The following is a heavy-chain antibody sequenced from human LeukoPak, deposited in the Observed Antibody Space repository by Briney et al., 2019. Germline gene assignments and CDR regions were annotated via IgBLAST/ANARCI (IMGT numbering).Heavy chain of an antibody. D-gene: IGHD5-18*01. Sequence: NPSGTLSLTCAVYGGSFSGYYWSWIRQPPGKGQEWIGEINHIGSTNYNPSLKSRVTISVDTSKNQFSLKLSSVTAADTAAYYCARGGYSYGPGPRQPWGQGTLVTVSS. CDR3: ARGGYSYGPGPRQP. V-gene: IGHV4-34*01. CDR2: INHIGST. CDR1: GGSFSGYY. J-gene: IGHJ4*02.